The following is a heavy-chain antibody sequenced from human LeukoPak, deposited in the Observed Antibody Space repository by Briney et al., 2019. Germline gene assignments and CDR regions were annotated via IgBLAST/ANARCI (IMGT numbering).Heavy chain of an antibody. Sequence: SETLSLTCTVSGGSISSYYWSWIRQPPGKGLEWIGYIYYSGSTYYNPSLKSRVTISVDTSKNQFSLKLSSVTAADTAVYYCARGAILNGYFDYWGQGTLVTVSS. CDR2: IYYSGST. J-gene: IGHJ4*02. CDR3: ARGAILNGYFDY. V-gene: IGHV4-59*01. D-gene: IGHD2-15*01. CDR1: GGSISSYY.